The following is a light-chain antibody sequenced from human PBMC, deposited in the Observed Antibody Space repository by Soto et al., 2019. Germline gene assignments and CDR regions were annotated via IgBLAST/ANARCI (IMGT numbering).Light chain of an antibody. CDR1: QSVSNNY. V-gene: IGKV3D-20*02. J-gene: IGKJ4*01. Sequence: EIVLTQSPGTLSLSPGERATLSCSASQSVSNNYLAWYQQKPGQAPRLLIYGASTRATGIPDRFSGSGSGTDFTLTISSLEPEDFAVYYCQQRDNWPLTFGGGTKVDIK. CDR3: QQRDNWPLT. CDR2: GAS.